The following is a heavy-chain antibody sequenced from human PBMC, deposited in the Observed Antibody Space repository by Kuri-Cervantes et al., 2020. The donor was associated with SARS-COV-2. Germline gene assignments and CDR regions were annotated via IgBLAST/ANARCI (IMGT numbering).Heavy chain of an antibody. J-gene: IGHJ6*02. CDR2: IYYSGST. CDR1: GGSISSYY. Sequence: SEILSLTCTVSGGSISSYYWSWIRQPPGKGLEWIGYIYYSGSTNYNSSLKSRVTISVDTSKNQFSLKLSSVTAVDTAVYYCARETYYYDSSGYYYLYGMDVWGQGTTVTVSS. D-gene: IGHD3-22*01. V-gene: IGHV4-59*01. CDR3: ARETYYYDSSGYYYLYGMDV.